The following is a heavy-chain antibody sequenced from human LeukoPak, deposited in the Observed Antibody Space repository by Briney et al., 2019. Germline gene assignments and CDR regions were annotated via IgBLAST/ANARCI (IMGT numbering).Heavy chain of an antibody. D-gene: IGHD4-17*01. Sequence: PGGSLRLSCAASGFTFSSYAMSWVRQAAGKGLEWVSAISGSGGSTYYADSVKGRFTISRDNSKNTLYLQMNSLRAEDTAVYYCAKGPNTVTRYYYYYYMDVWGKGTTVTVSS. CDR1: GFTFSSYA. CDR3: AKGPNTVTRYYYYYYMDV. J-gene: IGHJ6*03. CDR2: ISGSGGST. V-gene: IGHV3-23*01.